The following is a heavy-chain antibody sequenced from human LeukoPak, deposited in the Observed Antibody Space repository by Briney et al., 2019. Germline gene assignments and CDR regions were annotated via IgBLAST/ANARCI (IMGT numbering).Heavy chain of an antibody. Sequence: GGSLRLSCAASGFTFSSYAMSWVRQAPGKGLEWVSAISGSGGSTYYADSVKGRFTISRDNSKNTLYLQMNSLRAEDTAVYYCAKGKRLRLLEWALPYYMDVWGKGTTVTVSS. CDR1: GFTFSSYA. CDR2: ISGSGGST. J-gene: IGHJ6*03. CDR3: AKGKRLRLLEWALPYYMDV. D-gene: IGHD3-3*01. V-gene: IGHV3-23*01.